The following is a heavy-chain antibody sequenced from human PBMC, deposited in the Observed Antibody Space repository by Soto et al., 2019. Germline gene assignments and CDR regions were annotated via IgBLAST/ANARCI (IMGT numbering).Heavy chain of an antibody. CDR1: GGSISSSNW. D-gene: IGHD2-2*02. CDR2: IYHSGST. Sequence: SETLSLTCAVSGGSISSSNWWSWVRQPPGKGLEWIGEIYHSGSTNYNPSLKSRVTISVDKSKNQFSLKLSSVTAADTAVYYCARDVAAPAAILEYYYYGMDVWGQGTTVTVSS. CDR3: ARDVAAPAAILEYYYYGMDV. V-gene: IGHV4-4*02. J-gene: IGHJ6*02.